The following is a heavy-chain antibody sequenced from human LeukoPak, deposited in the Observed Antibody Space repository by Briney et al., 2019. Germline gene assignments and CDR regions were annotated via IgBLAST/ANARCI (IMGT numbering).Heavy chain of an antibody. CDR2: ISSNGGTT. V-gene: IGHV3-64*01. J-gene: IGHJ4*02. CDR3: ARDQFPGRWLQGGFDS. Sequence: PGGSLRLSCAASGFTFSSYAMHWVRQAPGKGLEYVSAISSNGGTTYYANSVKGRFTISRDNSKNTLHLQMGSLRAEDMAVYYCARDQFPGRWLQGGFDSWGQGTLVTVSS. CDR1: GFTFSSYA. D-gene: IGHD5-24*01.